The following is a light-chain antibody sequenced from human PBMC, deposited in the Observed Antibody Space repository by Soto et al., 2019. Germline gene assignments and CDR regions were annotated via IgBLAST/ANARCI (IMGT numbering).Light chain of an antibody. CDR1: NSNIGSNT. J-gene: IGLJ1*01. Sequence: QSALTQPPSASGTPGQRVTISCSGSNSNIGSNTVTWYQQLPGTAPILLIYSNNQRSSGVPDRFSGSRSGTSGSLAISGLQSEDEADYYCATCDDRLNGYVFGSGTNVTVL. V-gene: IGLV1-44*01. CDR3: ATCDDRLNGYV. CDR2: SNN.